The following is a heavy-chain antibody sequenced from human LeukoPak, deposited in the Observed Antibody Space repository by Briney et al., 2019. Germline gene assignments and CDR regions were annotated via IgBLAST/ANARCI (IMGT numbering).Heavy chain of an antibody. V-gene: IGHV1-18*01. D-gene: IGHD3-22*01. Sequence: ASVKVSCKASGYTFTSYAMNWVRQAPGQGLEWMGWISGYNGDTIYAQKFQGRVTMTKDTATSTGYMELRSLTSDDTAVYYCARDPSNSSGRYWYIDVWGRGTLVTVSS. J-gene: IGHJ2*01. CDR1: GYTFTSYA. CDR2: ISGYNGDT. CDR3: ARDPSNSSGRYWYIDV.